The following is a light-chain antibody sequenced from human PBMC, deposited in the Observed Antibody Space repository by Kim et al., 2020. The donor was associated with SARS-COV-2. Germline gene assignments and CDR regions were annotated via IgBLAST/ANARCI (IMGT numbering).Light chain of an antibody. J-gene: IGLJ3*02. CDR2: YDN. CDR1: NIGTKS. Sequence: SYELTQLPSVSVAPGQTATITCGEDNIGTKSVHWYQQKPGQAPLLVISYDNDRSSGIPERFSGSNSGDTATLAISRVEPGDEGDYYCQVWDTTSDWVFGGGTQLTVL. CDR3: QVWDTTSDWV. V-gene: IGLV3-21*01.